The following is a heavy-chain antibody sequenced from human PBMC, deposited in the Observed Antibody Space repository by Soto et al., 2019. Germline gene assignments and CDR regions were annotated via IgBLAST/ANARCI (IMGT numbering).Heavy chain of an antibody. J-gene: IGHJ4*02. CDR1: GDSIGTINYY. CDR2: IYYSGST. D-gene: IGHD2-8*01. V-gene: IGHV4-39*01. Sequence: QLQLQESGPGLVKPSETLSVTCSVSGDSIGTINYYWGWLRQPPGKGPEWIGSIYYSGSTPYNPSLRGRATISVDTSKNQFPLRLSSVTAADTAVYYCARHPGYTVPTVYATHYFDDWGQGVLVTVSS. CDR3: ARHPGYTVPTVYATHYFDD.